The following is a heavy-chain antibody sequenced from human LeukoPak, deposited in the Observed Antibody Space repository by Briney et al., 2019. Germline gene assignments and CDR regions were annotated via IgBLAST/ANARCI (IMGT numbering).Heavy chain of an antibody. D-gene: IGHD2-21*02. V-gene: IGHV3-49*04. Sequence: GGSLRLSCTASGFTFSTYAMTWVRQAPGKGLEWVGFIRSKAYGGTTEYAASVKGRFTISRDDSKSIAYLQVNSLKTEDTAVYYCTVTLRLYFDYWGQGTLVTVSS. CDR1: GFTFSTYA. J-gene: IGHJ4*02. CDR3: TVTLRLYFDY. CDR2: IRSKAYGGTT.